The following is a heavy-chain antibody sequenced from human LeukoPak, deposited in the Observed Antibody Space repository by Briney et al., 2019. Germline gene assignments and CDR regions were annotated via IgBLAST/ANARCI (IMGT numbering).Heavy chain of an antibody. CDR2: IYSGGTT. CDR3: ASQWELRY. Sequence: GGSLRLSCAASGFTFSSYGMHWVRQAPGKGLEWVSVIYSGGTTYYAGSVKGRFTISRDNSKNTLYLQMNSLRAEDTAVYYCASQWELRYWGQGTLVTVSS. D-gene: IGHD1-26*01. V-gene: IGHV3-NL1*01. J-gene: IGHJ4*02. CDR1: GFTFSSYG.